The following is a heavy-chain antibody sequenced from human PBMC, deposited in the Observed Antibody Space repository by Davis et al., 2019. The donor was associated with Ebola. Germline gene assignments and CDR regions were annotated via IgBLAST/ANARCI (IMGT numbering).Heavy chain of an antibody. D-gene: IGHD5-12*01. V-gene: IGHV3-64D*08. CDR1: GFTFSSYA. Sequence: GESLKISCSASGFTFSSYAMHWVRQAPGKGLEYVSAISSNGGSTYYADSVKGRFTISRDNSKNTLYLQMSSLRAEDTAVYYCARVSKLRWGFFDYWGQGTLVTVSS. J-gene: IGHJ4*02. CDR2: ISSNGGST. CDR3: ARVSKLRWGFFDY.